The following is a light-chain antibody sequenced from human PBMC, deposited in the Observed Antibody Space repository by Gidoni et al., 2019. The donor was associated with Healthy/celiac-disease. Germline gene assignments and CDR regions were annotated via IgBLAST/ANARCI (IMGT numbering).Light chain of an antibody. CDR1: QSILHSNGYNY. J-gene: IGKJ5*01. CDR3: MQALQTSIT. V-gene: IGKV2-28*01. Sequence: DIVMTQSPLSLPVTPGEPASISCRSSQSILHSNGYNYLDWYLQKPGQSPQLLIYLGSNRASGVPDRFSGSGSGTDVTLKISRVEAEDVGVYYCMQALQTSITFGQGTRLEIK. CDR2: LGS.